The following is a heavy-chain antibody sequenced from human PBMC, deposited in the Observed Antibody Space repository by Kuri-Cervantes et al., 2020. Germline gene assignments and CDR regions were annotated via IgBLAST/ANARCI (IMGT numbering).Heavy chain of an antibody. CDR2: IYYSGSI. J-gene: IGHJ3*02. CDR1: GGSISSSY. D-gene: IGHD1-7*01. CDR3: ARHKELDAFDI. Sequence: SETLSLTCTVSGGSISSSYWNWIRQPPGKELEWIGYIYYSGSIKYNPSLKSRVTISVDTSKNQFSLKLSSVTAADTAVYYCARHKELDAFDIWGQGTMVTVS. V-gene: IGHV4-59*08.